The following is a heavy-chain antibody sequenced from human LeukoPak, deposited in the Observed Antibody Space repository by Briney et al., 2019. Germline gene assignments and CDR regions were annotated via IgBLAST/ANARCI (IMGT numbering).Heavy chain of an antibody. CDR1: GYTFTSYA. CDR3: ARDGGGWVY. V-gene: IGHV1-3*01. D-gene: IGHD3-16*01. J-gene: IGHJ4*02. CDR2: INAATDYT. Sequence: ASVKVSCKASGYTFTSYAMHWVRQAPGQRLEWMGWINAATDYTKYSQKFQGRVTITRDTFASTAYMELSSLKSEDTAVYYCARDGGGWVYWGRGTLVTVSS.